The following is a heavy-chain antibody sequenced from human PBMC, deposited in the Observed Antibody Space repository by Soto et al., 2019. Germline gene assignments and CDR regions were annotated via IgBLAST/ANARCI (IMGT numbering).Heavy chain of an antibody. CDR1: EGTFNSYA. V-gene: IGHV1-69*01. CDR2: IIPYYKTL. Sequence: QAQGVQSGAEVRKPGSSVKRSCQASEGTFNSYAIAWVRQAPGQGLEWMGGIIPYYKTLKYAQKFQDRVTITAEDSTNPVYMELSSLRSDERGVYFCASGASRWSRDYVDSWAQGTLVTVSS. D-gene: IGHD6-13*01. J-gene: IGHJ4*02. CDR3: ASGASRWSRDYVDS.